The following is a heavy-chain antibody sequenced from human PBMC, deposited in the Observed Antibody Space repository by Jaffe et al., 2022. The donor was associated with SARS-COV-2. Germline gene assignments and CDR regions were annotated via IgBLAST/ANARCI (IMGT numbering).Heavy chain of an antibody. CDR1: GGTFSSYA. D-gene: IGHD2-2*01. CDR3: ARSLGYCSSTSCYFDYYYYGMDV. CDR2: IIPIFGTA. J-gene: IGHJ6*02. V-gene: IGHV1-69*01. Sequence: QVQLVQSGAEVKKPGSSVKVSCKASGGTFSSYAISWVRQAPGQGLEWMGGIIPIFGTANYAQKFQGRVTITADESTSTAYMELSSLRSEDTAVYYCARSLGYCSSTSCYFDYYYYGMDVWGQGTTVTVSS.